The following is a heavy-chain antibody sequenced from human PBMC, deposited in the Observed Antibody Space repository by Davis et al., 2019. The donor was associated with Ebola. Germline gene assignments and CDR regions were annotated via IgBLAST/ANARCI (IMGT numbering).Heavy chain of an antibody. V-gene: IGHV3-30*02. CDR1: GSTLSTNV. CDR3: ARDGGMYPPNVGR. D-gene: IGHD1-26*01. Sequence: PGGPLRSSFKALGSTLSTNVMAWFRQAPGKALEWVALTWYDGRTQYYADSVKGRFTISRDNSKNTLDLQMNSLRLDDTAMYYCARDGGMYPPNVGRWGQGTLVTVSS. CDR2: TWYDGRTQ. J-gene: IGHJ4*02.